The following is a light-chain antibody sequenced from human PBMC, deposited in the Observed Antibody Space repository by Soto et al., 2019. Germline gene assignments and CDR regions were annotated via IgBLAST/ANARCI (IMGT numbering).Light chain of an antibody. V-gene: IGLV1-40*01. CDR3: PSYDSSLSGAV. J-gene: IGLJ2*01. CDR2: GNS. CDR1: SSNIGAGYD. Sequence: QSVLTQPPSVSGAPGQRVTISCTGSSSNIGAGYDVYWYQQLPRTAPNLLIYGNSNRPSGVPDRFSGSKSGTSASLAITGLQAEDEADYYCPSYDSSLSGAVFGGGTKLTVL.